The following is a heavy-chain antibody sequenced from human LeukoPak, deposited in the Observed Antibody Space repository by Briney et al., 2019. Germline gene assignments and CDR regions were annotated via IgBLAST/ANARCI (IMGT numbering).Heavy chain of an antibody. D-gene: IGHD1-7*01. CDR1: GDSISSSSYY. CDR2: VYYSTNT. V-gene: IGHV4-39*07. CDR3: ARGTNWNYGFRYNWFNP. Sequence: PSETLSLTCTVSGDSISSSSYYWDWIRQPPGKGLEWIGNVYYSTNTYYNPSLKSRLTISVETSKNQFSLKLSSVTAADTTIYFCARGTNWNYGFRYNWFNPWGQGTLVTVSS. J-gene: IGHJ5*02.